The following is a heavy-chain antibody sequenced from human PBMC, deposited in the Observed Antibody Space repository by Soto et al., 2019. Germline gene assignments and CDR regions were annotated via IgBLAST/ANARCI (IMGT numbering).Heavy chain of an antibody. CDR2: IYYSGST. J-gene: IGHJ3*02. CDR3: ESNYYDSSVYYPGAFDI. V-gene: IGHV4-59*01. D-gene: IGHD3-22*01. CDR1: GGSISSYY. Sequence: AETLALTCTVSGGSISSYYWSCIRQPPGEGLEWIGYIYYSGSTNYNPSLKSRVTISVDTSKNQFSLKLSSVNAADTAVYYCESNYYDSSVYYPGAFDIWGQGTLVPDSS.